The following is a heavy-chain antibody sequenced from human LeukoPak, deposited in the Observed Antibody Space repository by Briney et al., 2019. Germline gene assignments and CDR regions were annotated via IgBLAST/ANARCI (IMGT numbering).Heavy chain of an antibody. CDR1: GFTFSSYG. CDR3: ARGGVPYGGLQY. J-gene: IGHJ4*02. Sequence: GGSLRLSCAASGFTFSSYGMHWVRQAPGKGLEWVAVIWYDGSNKYYADSVKGRFTISRDNSKNTLYLQMNSLRAEDTAVYYCARGGVPYGGLQYWGQGTLVTVSS. CDR2: IWYDGSNK. D-gene: IGHD4-23*01. V-gene: IGHV3-33*01.